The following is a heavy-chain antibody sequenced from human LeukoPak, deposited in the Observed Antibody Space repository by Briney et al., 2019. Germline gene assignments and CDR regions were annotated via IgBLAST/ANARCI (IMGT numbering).Heavy chain of an antibody. D-gene: IGHD3-22*01. Sequence: GGSLRLSCAASGFTVSSNYMSWVRQAPGKGPEWVSVIYSGGRTYYADSVKGRFTISRDNSKNTVFLQMDSLRAEDTAVYYCTRESSSGYYSSFWGQGTLVTVSS. CDR3: TRESSSGYYSSF. J-gene: IGHJ4*02. V-gene: IGHV3-66*01. CDR1: GFTVSSNY. CDR2: IYSGGRT.